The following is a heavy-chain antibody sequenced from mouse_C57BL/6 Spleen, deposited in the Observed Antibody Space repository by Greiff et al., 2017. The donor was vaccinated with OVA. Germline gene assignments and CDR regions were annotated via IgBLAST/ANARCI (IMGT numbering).Heavy chain of an antibody. CDR2: IDPSDSEN. V-gene: IGHV1-52*01. CDR3: ARDYDYNKGTWFAY. J-gene: IGHJ3*01. CDR1: GYTFTSYW. Sequence: VQLQQPGAELVRPGSSVKLSCKASGYTFTSYWMHWVKQRPIQGLEWSGNIDPSDSENHYNQKFKDKATLTVDKSSSTAYMQLSTLTSEDSAVYYCARDYDYNKGTWFAYWGQGTLVTVSA. D-gene: IGHD2-4*01.